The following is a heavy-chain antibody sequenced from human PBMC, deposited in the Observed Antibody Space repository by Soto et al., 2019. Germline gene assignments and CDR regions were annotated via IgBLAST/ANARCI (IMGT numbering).Heavy chain of an antibody. J-gene: IGHJ4*02. V-gene: IGHV3-53*01. Sequence: GGSLRLSCAVSGFSVRDYYMSWVRQAPGKGLEWVALIYSGGNTYYADSVKGRFTISKDTSKNTVSLQMNSLRGEDTALYFCARPPFYSDGWDDYWGQGT. CDR2: IYSGGNT. CDR3: ARPPFYSDGWDDY. D-gene: IGHD6-19*01. CDR1: GFSVRDYY.